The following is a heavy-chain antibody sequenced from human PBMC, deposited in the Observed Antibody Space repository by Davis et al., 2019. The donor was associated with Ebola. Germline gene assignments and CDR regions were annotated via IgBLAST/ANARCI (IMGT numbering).Heavy chain of an antibody. CDR2: IFYSGHT. CDR3: VRDYGDYAGWFDP. J-gene: IGHJ5*02. CDR1: GGSISSGGYY. V-gene: IGHV4-31*03. D-gene: IGHD4-17*01. Sequence: MPSETLSLTCTVSGGSISSGGYYWSWIRQHPGQGLEWIGYIFYSGHTYYNPSLKSRVTMSVDTSKDQFSLKLTSVTAADTAVYYCVRDYGDYAGWFDPWGQGTLVTVSS.